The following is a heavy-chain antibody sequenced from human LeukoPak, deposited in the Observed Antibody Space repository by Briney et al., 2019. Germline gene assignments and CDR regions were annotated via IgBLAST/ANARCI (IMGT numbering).Heavy chain of an antibody. J-gene: IGHJ6*03. CDR3: ARGGRVIMYMDV. V-gene: IGHV3-43*01. D-gene: IGHD3-10*01. CDR2: ISWDGGSK. Sequence: GGSLRLSCAASGFTFDDYTMHWVRQAPGKGLEWVSLISWDGGSKYYADSVKGRFTISRDNSKNSPYLQMNSLRAEDTALYHCARGGRVIMYMDVWGKGTTVTISS. CDR1: GFTFDDYT.